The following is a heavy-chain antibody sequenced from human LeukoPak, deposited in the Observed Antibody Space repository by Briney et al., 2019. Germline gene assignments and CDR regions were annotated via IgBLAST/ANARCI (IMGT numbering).Heavy chain of an antibody. CDR2: ISDDGSDT. V-gene: IGHV3-30-3*01. Sequence: PGGSLRLSCAASGFAFDIYRMHWVRQAPGKGLEWVSPISDDGSDTYYSDSVKGRFTISRDNSKKILYLQMDSLRTEDTAVYYCARDLLDCGGPRCTDFGGQGTLVTVSS. J-gene: IGHJ4*02. CDR1: GFAFDIYR. CDR3: ARDLLDCGGPRCTDF. D-gene: IGHD2-21*01.